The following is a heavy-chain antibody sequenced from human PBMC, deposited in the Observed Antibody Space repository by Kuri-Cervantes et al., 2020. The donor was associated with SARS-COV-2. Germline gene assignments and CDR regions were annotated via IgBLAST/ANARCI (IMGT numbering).Heavy chain of an antibody. CDR2: VRGKANNYAT. Sequence: GGSLRLSCEVSGFLFSASAIHWVRQGSGKGLEWVGRVRGKANNYATAYAASVKGRFTISREDSKNMAYLQMNSLKTEDTAVYYCTRVAGEGPIYYYYMDVWGKGSTVTVSS. CDR3: TRVAGEGPIYYYYMDV. J-gene: IGHJ6*03. D-gene: IGHD3-10*01. V-gene: IGHV3-73*01. CDR1: GFLFSASA.